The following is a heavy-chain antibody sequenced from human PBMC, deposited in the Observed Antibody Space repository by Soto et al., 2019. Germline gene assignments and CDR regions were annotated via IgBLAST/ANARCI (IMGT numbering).Heavy chain of an antibody. J-gene: IGHJ5*02. CDR2: ISTYNGLT. CDR1: GYTFTNYG. D-gene: IGHD3-16*01. CDR3: ARDLRYGYNFGDWFDP. Sequence: QVQLVQSAPEVKKPGASVTVSCKASGYTFTNYGLNWLRQAPGQGPQWMGRISTYNGLTNYAQKFQGRITITTDAVTNIVSMELRSLTSGDKAVYYCARDLRYGYNFGDWFDPWGQGTLVTVSS. V-gene: IGHV1-18*04.